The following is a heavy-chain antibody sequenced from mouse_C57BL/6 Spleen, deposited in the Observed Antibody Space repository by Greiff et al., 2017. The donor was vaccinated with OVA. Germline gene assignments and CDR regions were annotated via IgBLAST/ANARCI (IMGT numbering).Heavy chain of an antibody. D-gene: IGHD1-1*01. J-gene: IGHJ2*01. V-gene: IGHV3-6*01. CDR2: ISYDGSN. CDR1: GYSITSGYY. Sequence: EVQLVESGPGLVKPSQSLSLTCSVTGYSITSGYYWNWIRQFPGNKLEWMGYISYDGSNNYNPSLKNRISITRDTSKNQFFLKLNSVTTEDTATYYCARRGTVVPFDYWGQGTTLTVSS. CDR3: ARRGTVVPFDY.